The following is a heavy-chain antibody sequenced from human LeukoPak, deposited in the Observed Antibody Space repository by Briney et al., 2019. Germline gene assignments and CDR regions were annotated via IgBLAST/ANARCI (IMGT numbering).Heavy chain of an antibody. CDR2: MNPNSGNT. V-gene: IGHV1-8*01. CDR1: GYTFASYD. D-gene: IGHD5-12*01. Sequence: ASVKVSCKASGYTFASYDINWVRQATGQGLEWMGWMNPNSGNTGYAQNFQGRVTMTRNTSIGTAYMELSNLRSEDTAVYYCARESPGYSGYPIFYYFDYWGQGTLVTVSS. J-gene: IGHJ4*02. CDR3: ARESPGYSGYPIFYYFDY.